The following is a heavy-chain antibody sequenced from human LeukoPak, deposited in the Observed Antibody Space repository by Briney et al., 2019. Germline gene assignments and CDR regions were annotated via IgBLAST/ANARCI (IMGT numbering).Heavy chain of an antibody. Sequence: GGSLRLSCAASGFTFSSYWMSWVRQAPGKGLEWVDNMKQDGSEKYYVDSVKGRFTISRDNAKNSLYLQMNSLRAEDTAVYYCASHYGDYSFFDYWGQGTLVTVSS. D-gene: IGHD4-17*01. J-gene: IGHJ4*02. V-gene: IGHV3-7*02. CDR3: ASHYGDYSFFDY. CDR2: MKQDGSEK. CDR1: GFTFSSYW.